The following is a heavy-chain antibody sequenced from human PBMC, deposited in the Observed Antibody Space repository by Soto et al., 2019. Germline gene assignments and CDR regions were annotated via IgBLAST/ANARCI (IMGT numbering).Heavy chain of an antibody. D-gene: IGHD3-16*01. CDR3: ACLRIRSSIYFDY. V-gene: IGHV4-61*01. J-gene: IGHJ4*02. CDR1: GGSVSSGSYY. Sequence: QVQLQESGPGLVKPSETLSLTCTVSGGSVSSGSYYWSWIRQPPGKGLEWIGYIYYSGSTNYNPSLKSRVTISVDTFKNQFSLKLSSVTAADTAVYYCACLRIRSSIYFDYWGQGTLVTVSS. CDR2: IYYSGST.